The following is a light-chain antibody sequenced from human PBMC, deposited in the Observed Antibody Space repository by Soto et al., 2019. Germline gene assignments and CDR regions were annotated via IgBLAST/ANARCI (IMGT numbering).Light chain of an antibody. CDR3: QSYDSSLDVV. CDR1: SSNIGAGYD. J-gene: IGLJ2*01. V-gene: IGLV1-40*01. CDR2: GNS. Sequence: QSVLTQPPSVCGAPGQRVTISCTGISSNIGAGYDVHWYQKLPGTAPKLLIYGNSNRPSGVPDRFSGSKSGTSAALAITGLQAEDEADYYCQSYDSSLDVVFGGGTKLTVL.